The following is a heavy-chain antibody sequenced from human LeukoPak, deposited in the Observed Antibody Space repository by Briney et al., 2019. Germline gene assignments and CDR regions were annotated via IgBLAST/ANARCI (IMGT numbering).Heavy chain of an antibody. V-gene: IGHV3-30-3*01. CDR3: ARDRDYYGSGTYYTRDYYYYMDV. J-gene: IGHJ6*03. CDR1: GFTFSTYA. D-gene: IGHD3-10*01. CDR2: ISFDGSNK. Sequence: GGSLRLSCAASGFTFSTYAMHWVRQAPGKGLEWVAVISFDGSNKYYADSVKGRFTISRDNSKNTLYLQMNSLRAEDTAVYYCARDRDYYGSGTYYTRDYYYYMDVWGKGTTVTVSS.